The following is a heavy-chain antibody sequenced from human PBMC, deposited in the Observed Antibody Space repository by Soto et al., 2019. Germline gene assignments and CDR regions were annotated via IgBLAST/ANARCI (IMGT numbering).Heavy chain of an antibody. D-gene: IGHD5-12*01. CDR1: GYSFTSYW. CDR3: ARHPLGRWLQSKGGFDI. CDR2: IDPSDSYT. J-gene: IGHJ3*02. Sequence: GESLKISCQGSGYSFTSYWIHWVRQMPGKGLEWMGRIDPSDSYTNYSPSFQGHVTVSADKPISTAYLQWSSLKASDTAMYYCARHPLGRWLQSKGGFDIWDQGTMVTVS. V-gene: IGHV5-10-1*01.